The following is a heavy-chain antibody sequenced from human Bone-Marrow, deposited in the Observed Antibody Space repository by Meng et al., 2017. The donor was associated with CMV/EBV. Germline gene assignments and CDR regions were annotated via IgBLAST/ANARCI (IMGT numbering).Heavy chain of an antibody. D-gene: IGHD3-16*02. CDR1: GFTFDDYA. CDR3: AKGTQSSLYTLLYN. Sequence: SLKISCAAAGFTFDDYAMHWVRQAPGKGLEWVSGISWNSGSIGYADSVKGRFTISRDNARNSLYLQMNSLRAEDMALYYCAKGTQSSLYTLLYNWGQGTLVTVSS. CDR2: ISWNSGSI. J-gene: IGHJ4*02. V-gene: IGHV3-9*03.